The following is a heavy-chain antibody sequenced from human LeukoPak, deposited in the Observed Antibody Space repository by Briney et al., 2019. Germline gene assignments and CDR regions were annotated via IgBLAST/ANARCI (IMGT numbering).Heavy chain of an antibody. CDR3: ARGRVPADC. V-gene: IGHV3-23*05. CDR2: INRSSDST. CDR1: GFTFYSYG. D-gene: IGHD2-2*01. J-gene: IGHJ4*02. Sequence: GGSLRLSCAASGFTFYSYGMNWVRQAPGKGLEWVSGINRSSDSTSYADSVKGRFTISRDNSKNTLYLQMNSLRAEDAAVYYCARGRVPADCWGQGTLVTVSS.